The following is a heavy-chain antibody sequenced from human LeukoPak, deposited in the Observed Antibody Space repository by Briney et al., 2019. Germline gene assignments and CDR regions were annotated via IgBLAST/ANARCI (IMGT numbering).Heavy chain of an antibody. CDR3: AREALVPAALAEGDYYYYYMDV. CDR1: GYTFTSYD. V-gene: IGHV1-8*01. Sequence: GASVKVSCKASGYTFTSYDINWVRQATGQGLEWMGWMNPNSGNTGYAQKFQGRVTITRNTSISTAYMELSSLRSEDTAVYYCAREALVPAALAEGDYYYYYMDVWGKGTTVTVSS. D-gene: IGHD2-2*01. CDR2: MNPNSGNT. J-gene: IGHJ6*03.